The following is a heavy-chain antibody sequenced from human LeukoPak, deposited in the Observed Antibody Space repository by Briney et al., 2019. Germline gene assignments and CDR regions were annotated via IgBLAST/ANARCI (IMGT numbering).Heavy chain of an antibody. CDR3: AKDYVAGTRSSYHYYGMDV. V-gene: IGHV3-30-3*01. CDR2: ISHDGTTK. Sequence: GRSLRLSCAASGFTFSSYAMHWVRQAPGKGPEWVTVISHDGTTKYYADSVKGRFTISRDNSKNTLYLQMNSLRAEDTAVYYCAKDYVAGTRSSYHYYGMDVWGQGTTVTVSS. D-gene: IGHD6-19*01. CDR1: GFTFSSYA. J-gene: IGHJ6*02.